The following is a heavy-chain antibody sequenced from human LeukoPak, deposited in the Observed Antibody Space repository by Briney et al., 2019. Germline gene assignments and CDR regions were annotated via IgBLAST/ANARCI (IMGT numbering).Heavy chain of an antibody. CDR2: INLNSGGT. D-gene: IGHD5-24*01. Sequence: ASVKVSCKASGDTFNVYYMHWVRQAPGQGLEWMGWINLNSGGTKYPQKFQDRINMTRDTSIKTAYMELSWLKSDDTAVYYCARLNRDDYKYYDQWGQGTLVTVPS. J-gene: IGHJ4*02. CDR3: ARLNRDDYKYYDQ. V-gene: IGHV1-2*02. CDR1: GDTFNVYY.